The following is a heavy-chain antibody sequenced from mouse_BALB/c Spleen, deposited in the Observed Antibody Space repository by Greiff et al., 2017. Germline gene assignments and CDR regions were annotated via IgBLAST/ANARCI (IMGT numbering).Heavy chain of an antibody. D-gene: IGHD1-1*01. J-gene: IGHJ4*01. V-gene: IGHV3-8*02. Sequence: VQLQQSGPSLVKPSQTLSLTCSVTGDSITSGYWNWIRKFPGNKLEYMGYISYSGSTYYNPSLKSRISITRDTSKNQYYLQLNSVTTEDTATYYCASIYYYGSRNYYAMDYWGQGTSVTVSS. CDR1: GDSITSGY. CDR3: ASIYYYGSRNYYAMDY. CDR2: ISYSGST.